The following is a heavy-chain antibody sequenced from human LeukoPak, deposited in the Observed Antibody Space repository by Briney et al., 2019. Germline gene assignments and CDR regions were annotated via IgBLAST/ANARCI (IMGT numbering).Heavy chain of an antibody. CDR1: GGSISSGGYY. CDR3: ARVSTPILTMVRGGHHFDY. V-gene: IGHV4-31*03. CDR2: IYYSGST. D-gene: IGHD3-10*01. Sequence: PSQTLSLTCTVSGGSISSGGYYWSWIRQHPGKGLEWIGYIYYSGSTYYNPSLKSRVTISVDTSKNQFSLKLSSVTAADTAVYYCARVSTPILTMVRGGHHFDYWGQGTLVTVSS. J-gene: IGHJ4*02.